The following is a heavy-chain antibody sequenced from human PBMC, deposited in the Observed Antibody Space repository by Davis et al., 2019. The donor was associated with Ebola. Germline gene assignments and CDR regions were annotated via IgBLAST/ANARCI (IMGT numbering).Heavy chain of an antibody. D-gene: IGHD1-26*01. V-gene: IGHV1-8*01. CDR1: GYTFTSYD. CDR2: MNPNSGNT. J-gene: IGHJ4*02. CDR3: AAGNSGSYYDFY. Sequence: ASVKVSCKASGYTFTSYDINWVRQATGQGLEWMGWMNPNSGNTGYAQKFQGRVTMTRNTSISTAYMELSSLRSEDTAVYYCAAGNSGSYYDFYWGQGTLVTVSS.